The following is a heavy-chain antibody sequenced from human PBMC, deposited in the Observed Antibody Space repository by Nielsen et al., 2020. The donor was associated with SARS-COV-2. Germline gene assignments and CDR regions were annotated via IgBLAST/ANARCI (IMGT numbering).Heavy chain of an antibody. V-gene: IGHV3-9*01. J-gene: IGHJ6*02. Sequence: GGSLRLSCAASGFTFDDYAMHWVRQAPGKGLEWVSGISWNSGSIGYADSVKGRFTISRDNAKNSLYLQMNSLRAEDTALYYCAKDIGYCSGGSCSYYYGMDVWGQGTTVTVSS. CDR2: ISWNSGSI. D-gene: IGHD2-15*01. CDR3: AKDIGYCSGGSCSYYYGMDV. CDR1: GFTFDDYA.